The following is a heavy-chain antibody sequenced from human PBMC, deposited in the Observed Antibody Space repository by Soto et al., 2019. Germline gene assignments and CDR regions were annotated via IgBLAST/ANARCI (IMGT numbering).Heavy chain of an antibody. J-gene: IGHJ6*02. CDR1: GGSFSGYY. CDR2: INHSGST. D-gene: IGHD3-16*01. V-gene: IGHV4-34*01. CDR3: ARMDDNDFDYYYYGMDV. Sequence: QVQLQLWGAGLLKPSETLSLTCAVYGGSFSGYYWSWIRQPPGKGLEWIGEINHSGSTNYNPSLKSRITISVDTSKIQFSLKLSSVTAADTAVYYCARMDDNDFDYYYYGMDVWGQGTTVTVSS.